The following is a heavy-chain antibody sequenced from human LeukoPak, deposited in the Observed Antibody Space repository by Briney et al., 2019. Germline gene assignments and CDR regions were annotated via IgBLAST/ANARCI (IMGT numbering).Heavy chain of an antibody. CDR3: ARRDLHAAFDY. CDR1: GGSISSSSYY. Sequence: PSETLSLTCTVSGGSISSSSYYWGWIRQPPGKGLKWIGSIYYSGSTYYNPSLKSRVTISVDTSKNQFSLKLSSVTAADTAVYYCARRDLHAAFDYWGQGTLVAVSS. V-gene: IGHV4-39*01. CDR2: IYYSGST. J-gene: IGHJ4*02.